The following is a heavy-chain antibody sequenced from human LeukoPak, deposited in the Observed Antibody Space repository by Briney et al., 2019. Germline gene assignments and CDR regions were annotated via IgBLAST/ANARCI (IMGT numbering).Heavy chain of an antibody. CDR3: AGQSGYTYDTDY. CDR1: GFTFSIYV. D-gene: IGHD5-18*01. J-gene: IGHJ4*02. Sequence: GGSLRLSRAASGFTFSIYVMSWVRQAPGKGLEWVSGISGRGDTTYYTDSVKGRFTISRDNSKNTLYLQMNSLRAADTAIYYCAGQSGYTYDTDYWGQGTPVTVSS. V-gene: IGHV3-23*01. CDR2: ISGRGDTT.